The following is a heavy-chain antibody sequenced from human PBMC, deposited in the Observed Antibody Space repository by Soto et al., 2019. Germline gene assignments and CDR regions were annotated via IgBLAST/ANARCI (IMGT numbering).Heavy chain of an antibody. CDR1: GFTFSAYS. D-gene: IGHD3-10*01. J-gene: IGHJ5*02. Sequence: GGSLRLSCAASGFTFSAYSMNWVRQAPGRGLEWVSYISLSSNTIYYADSVKGRFTISRDNAKDSLYLQMDGLRDEDTAIYYCARGTDYYDSGNDYGVPTVYPNWFDRWGQGTLVTVPS. V-gene: IGHV3-48*02. CDR2: ISLSSNTI. CDR3: ARGTDYYDSGNDYGVPTVYPNWFDR.